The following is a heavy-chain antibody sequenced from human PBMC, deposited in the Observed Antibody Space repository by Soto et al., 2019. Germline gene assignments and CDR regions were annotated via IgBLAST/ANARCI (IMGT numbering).Heavy chain of an antibody. CDR2: ISAYNGNT. D-gene: IGHD1-26*01. CDR3: ARGLYRRGTYYAFDN. Sequence: QVPLVQSGPEVKKPGASVKVSCKTSGYTPTNYDIGWVRQAPGQGLEYMGWISAYNGNTNYARKLKERVTLTTDTSTRTAYMELRSLQADDTAIYYCARGLYRRGTYYAFDNWGQGTLVTVSS. J-gene: IGHJ4*02. CDR1: GYTPTNYD. V-gene: IGHV1-18*01.